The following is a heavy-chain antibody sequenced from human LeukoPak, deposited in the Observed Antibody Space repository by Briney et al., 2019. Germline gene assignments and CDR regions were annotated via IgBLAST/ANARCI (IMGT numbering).Heavy chain of an antibody. CDR2: NSVYNGNT. Sequence: ASVKVSCKASGYIFTSYGISWVRQAPGQGLEWMGWNSVYNGNTNYPRRLQGRVTMTTDTSTTTAYMELRSLRSDDTAVYYCARDINGYYYDSHGYYPTDLWGQGTLVTVSS. D-gene: IGHD3-22*01. J-gene: IGHJ5*02. CDR1: GYIFTSYG. V-gene: IGHV1-18*01. CDR3: ARDINGYYYDSHGYYPTDL.